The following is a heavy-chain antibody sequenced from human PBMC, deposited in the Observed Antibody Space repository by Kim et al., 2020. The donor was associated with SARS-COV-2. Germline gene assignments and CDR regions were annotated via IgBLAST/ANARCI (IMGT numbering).Heavy chain of an antibody. Sequence: SETLSLTCTVSGGSISSYYWSWIRQPPGKGLEWIGYIYYSGSTNYNPSLKSRVTISVDTSKNQFSLKLSSVTAADTAVYYCSRQRLSGFVAAPFAYWGQGTLVTVSA. CDR2: IYYSGST. D-gene: IGHD6-13*01. J-gene: IGHJ4*02. V-gene: IGHV4-59*08. CDR1: GGSISSYY. CDR3: SRQRLSGFVAAPFAY.